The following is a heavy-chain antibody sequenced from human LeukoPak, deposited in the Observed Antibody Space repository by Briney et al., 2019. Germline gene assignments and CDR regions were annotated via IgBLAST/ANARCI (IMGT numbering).Heavy chain of an antibody. D-gene: IGHD3-22*01. CDR3: ARDKYYYDSSGYSRFDY. J-gene: IGHJ4*02. CDR1: GFTLRSYV. CDR2: ISSSSSYI. Sequence: GGSLRLSCVASGFTLRSYVMNWVRQAPGKGLEWVSSISSSSSYIYYADSVKGRFTISRDNAKNSLYLQMNSLRAEDTAVYYCARDKYYYDSSGYSRFDYWGQGTLVTVSS. V-gene: IGHV3-21*01.